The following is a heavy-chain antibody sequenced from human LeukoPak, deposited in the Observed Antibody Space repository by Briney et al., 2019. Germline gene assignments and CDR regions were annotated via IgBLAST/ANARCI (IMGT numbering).Heavy chain of an antibody. CDR3: ARVRIAVAGTPVDEYYGMDV. CDR2: ISAYNGNT. J-gene: IGHJ6*02. Sequence: ASVKVSCKASGYTFTSYGISWVRQAPGQGLEWMGWISAYNGNTNYAQKLQGRVTMTTDTSTSTAYMELRSLRSDDTAVYYCARVRIAVAGTPVDEYYGMDVWGQGTTVTASS. CDR1: GYTFTSYG. V-gene: IGHV1-18*01. D-gene: IGHD6-19*01.